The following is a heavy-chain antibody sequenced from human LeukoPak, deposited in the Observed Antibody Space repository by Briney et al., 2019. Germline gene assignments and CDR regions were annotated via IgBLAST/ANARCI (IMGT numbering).Heavy chain of an antibody. V-gene: IGHV3-23*01. D-gene: IGHD3-10*01. CDR2: ISGRGDST. CDR3: ARDGSEEWPIGY. Sequence: GGSLRLSCAASGFTFSSYAMSWVRQAPGKGLEWVSAISGRGDSTYYADSVEGRFTISRDNSKNTLSLQMNSLRAEDTAVYYCARDGSEEWPIGYWGQGTLVTVSS. CDR1: GFTFSSYA. J-gene: IGHJ4*02.